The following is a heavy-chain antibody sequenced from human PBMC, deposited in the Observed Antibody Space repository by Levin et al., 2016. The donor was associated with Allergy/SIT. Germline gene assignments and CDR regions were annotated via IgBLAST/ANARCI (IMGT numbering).Heavy chain of an antibody. CDR3: ARIYCSGGSCPFDY. Sequence: SETLSLTCTVSGGSISSGSYYWSWIRQPAGKGLEWIGYIYYSGSTNYNPSLKSRVTISVDTSKNQFSLKLSSVTAADTAVYYCARIYCSGGSCPFDYWGQGTLVTVSS. J-gene: IGHJ4*02. D-gene: IGHD2-15*01. CDR2: IYYSGST. V-gene: IGHV4-61*10. CDR1: GGSISSGSYY.